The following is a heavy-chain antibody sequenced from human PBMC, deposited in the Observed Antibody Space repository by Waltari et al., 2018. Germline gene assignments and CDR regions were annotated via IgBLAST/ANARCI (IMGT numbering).Heavy chain of an antibody. CDR2: ISGSGGST. CDR3: AKDRGLRLPPWWYFDL. CDR1: GFTFSSYA. V-gene: IGHV3-23*04. D-gene: IGHD4-17*01. J-gene: IGHJ2*01. Sequence: EVQLVESGGGLVQPGGSLRLSCAASGFTFSSYAMSWVRQAPGKGLEWVSVISGSGGSTYYADSVKGRFTISRDKSKNTLYLQMNSLRAEDTAVYYCAKDRGLRLPPWWYFDLWGRGTLVTVSS.